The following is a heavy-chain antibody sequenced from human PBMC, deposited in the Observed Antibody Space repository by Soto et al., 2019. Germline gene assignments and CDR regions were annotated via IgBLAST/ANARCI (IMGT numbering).Heavy chain of an antibody. Sequence: SETLSLTCTVSGGSISSYYWSWIRQPPGKGLEWIGEINHSGSTNYNPSLKSRVTISVDTSKNQFSLKLSSVTTADTAVYYCARARRSSWYNYYYGMDVWGQGTTVTVSS. CDR3: ARARRSSWYNYYYGMDV. V-gene: IGHV4-34*01. CDR1: GGSISSYY. CDR2: INHSGST. D-gene: IGHD6-13*01. J-gene: IGHJ6*02.